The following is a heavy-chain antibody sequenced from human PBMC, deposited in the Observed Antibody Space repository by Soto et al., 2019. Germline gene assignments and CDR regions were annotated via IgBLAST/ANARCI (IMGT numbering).Heavy chain of an antibody. Sequence: PSETLSLTCAVSGESFNGYSWSWIRQSPGKGLEWIGEINHTGSTNYSPSLKSRVTISIDTSKNQFSLKLTSVTAADTAVYYCASALYCSGGSCSFDPWGQGTLVTVSS. V-gene: IGHV4-34*01. CDR2: INHTGST. J-gene: IGHJ5*02. CDR3: ASALYCSGGSCSFDP. CDR1: GESFNGYS. D-gene: IGHD2-15*01.